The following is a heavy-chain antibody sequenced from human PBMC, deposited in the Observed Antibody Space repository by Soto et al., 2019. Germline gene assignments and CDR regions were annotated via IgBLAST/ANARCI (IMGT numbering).Heavy chain of an antibody. CDR1: GFTFSSYA. CDR3: AKLQGPYYSSSSGGAFDI. J-gene: IGHJ3*02. V-gene: IGHV3-23*01. CDR2: ISGSGGST. Sequence: GGSLRLSCAASGFTFSSYAMSWVRQAPGKGLEWVSAISGSGGSTYYADSVKGRFTISRDNSKNTLYLQMNSLRAEDTAVYYCAKLQGPYYSSSSGGAFDIWGQGTMVTVSS. D-gene: IGHD6-6*01.